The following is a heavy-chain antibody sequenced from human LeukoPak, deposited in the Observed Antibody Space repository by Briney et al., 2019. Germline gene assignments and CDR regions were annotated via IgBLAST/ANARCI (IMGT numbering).Heavy chain of an antibody. D-gene: IGHD1-1*01. Sequence: GGSLRLSCAASGFTFSSYEMNWVRQAPGKGLEWVSYISSSGSTIYYADSVKGRFTISRDNAKNSLYLQMNSLRAGDTAVYYCARDLRAADGKGPGDYWGQGTLVTVSS. CDR3: ARDLRAADGKGPGDY. V-gene: IGHV3-48*03. CDR1: GFTFSSYE. J-gene: IGHJ4*02. CDR2: ISSSGSTI.